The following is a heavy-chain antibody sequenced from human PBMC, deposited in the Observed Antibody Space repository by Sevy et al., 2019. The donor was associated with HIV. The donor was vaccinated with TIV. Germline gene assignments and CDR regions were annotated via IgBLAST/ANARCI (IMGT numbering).Heavy chain of an antibody. Sequence: ASVKVSCKVSGYTLTQVSMHWVRQAPGEGLEWMGSFDPEDGETIYAQKFQGRVTMTEDTSTDTAYMALNSLRSEDTAVYFCATTKDYYDSSGCPFDYWGQGTLVTVSS. V-gene: IGHV1-24*01. CDR2: FDPEDGET. J-gene: IGHJ4*02. CDR3: ATTKDYYDSSGCPFDY. D-gene: IGHD3-22*01. CDR1: GYTLTQVS.